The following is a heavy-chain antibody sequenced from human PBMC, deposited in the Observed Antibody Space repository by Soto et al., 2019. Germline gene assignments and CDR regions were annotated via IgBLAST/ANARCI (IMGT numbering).Heavy chain of an antibody. J-gene: IGHJ3*02. D-gene: IGHD5-12*01. V-gene: IGHV3-13*01. Sequence: GGSLRLSCAASGFTFSSYDMHWVRQATGKGLEWVSAIGTAGDTYYPGSVKGRFTISRENAKNSLYLQMNSLRAGDTAVYYCARHSDYYAFDIWGQGTMVTVSS. CDR1: GFTFSSYD. CDR3: ARHSDYYAFDI. CDR2: IGTAGDT.